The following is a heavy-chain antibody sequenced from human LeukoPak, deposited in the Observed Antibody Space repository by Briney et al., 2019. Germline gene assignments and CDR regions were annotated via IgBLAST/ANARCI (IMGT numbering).Heavy chain of an antibody. CDR3: AKEGSIAVFWSGYDY. CDR1: GFTFSSYA. D-gene: IGHD3-3*01. J-gene: IGHJ4*02. V-gene: IGHV3-23*01. Sequence: GGSLRLSCAASGFTFSSYAMSWVRQAPGKGLEWVSGISGSGVRTHYADSVKGRFTISRDISKNTVYLQMNSLRAEDSAVYLCAKEGSIAVFWSGYDYWGQGTLVTVSS. CDR2: ISGSGVRT.